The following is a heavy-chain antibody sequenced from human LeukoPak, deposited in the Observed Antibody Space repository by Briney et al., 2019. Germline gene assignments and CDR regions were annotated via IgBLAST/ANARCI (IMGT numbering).Heavy chain of an antibody. CDR2: INHSGST. V-gene: IGHV4-34*01. D-gene: IGHD5-18*01. CDR3: ARGPDTAMDY. Sequence: PSETLSLTCAVYGGSFSGYYWSWICQPPGKGLEWIGEINHSGSTNYNPSLKSRVTISVDTSKNQFSLKLSSVTAADTAVYYCARGPDTAMDYWGQGTLVTVSS. J-gene: IGHJ4*02. CDR1: GGSFSGYY.